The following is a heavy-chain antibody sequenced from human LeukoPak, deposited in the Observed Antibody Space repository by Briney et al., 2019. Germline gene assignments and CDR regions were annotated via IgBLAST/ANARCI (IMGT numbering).Heavy chain of an antibody. CDR3: AKDEVVAATYPKYFQH. CDR2: ITGRGDAT. J-gene: IGHJ1*01. CDR1: DFSFITYA. V-gene: IGHV3-23*01. D-gene: IGHD2-15*01. Sequence: GGSLRLSCAASDFSFITYAMSWVRQAPGKGLEWVSTITGRGDATYYADSVKGRFTISRDNSKNTLYLQMNSLRAEDTAVYYCAKDEVVAATYPKYFQHWGQGTLVTVSS.